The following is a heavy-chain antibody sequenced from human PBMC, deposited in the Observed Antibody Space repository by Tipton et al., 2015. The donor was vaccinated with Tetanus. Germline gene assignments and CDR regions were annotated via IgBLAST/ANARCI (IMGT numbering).Heavy chain of an antibody. CDR1: GYTFTGYY. CDR2: INPNSGGT. J-gene: IGHJ1*01. V-gene: IGHV1-2*02. Sequence: QLVQSGAEVKKPGASVKVSCKASGYTFTGYYMHWVRQAPGQGLEWMGWINPNSGGTNYAQKFQGRVTMTRDTSISTAYMELSRLRSDDTAVYYCARDWYYYDSSGHFQHWGQGTLVTVSS. CDR3: ARDWYYYDSSGHFQH. D-gene: IGHD3-22*01.